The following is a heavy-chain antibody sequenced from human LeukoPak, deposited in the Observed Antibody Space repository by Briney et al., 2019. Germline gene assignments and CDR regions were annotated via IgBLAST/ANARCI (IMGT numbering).Heavy chain of an antibody. D-gene: IGHD5-18*01. J-gene: IGHJ4*02. CDR3: ASVDTAMVLTSDLVFDY. V-gene: IGHV5-51*01. CDR1: GYSFTSHW. Sequence: GESLKISCKGSGYSFTSHWIGWVRQMPGKGLEWMGIIYPGDSDTRYSPSFQGQVTISADKSISTAYLQWSSLEASDTAMYYCASVDTAMVLTSDLVFDYWGQGTLVTVSS. CDR2: IYPGDSDT.